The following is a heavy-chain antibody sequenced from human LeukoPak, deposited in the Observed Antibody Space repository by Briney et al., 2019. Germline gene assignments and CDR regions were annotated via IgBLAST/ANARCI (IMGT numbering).Heavy chain of an antibody. V-gene: IGHV3-7*02. Sequence: GGSLRLSCAASGFTFSNSWMSWVRQAPGKGLEWEANIKQDGSEKYYLDSVKGRFTISRDNAANSLDLQMNSLRAEDAAVYYCARGYSSDNWGQGTLVTVSS. CDR2: IKQDGSEK. D-gene: IGHD2-21*01. J-gene: IGHJ4*02. CDR1: GFTFSNSW. CDR3: ARGYSSDN.